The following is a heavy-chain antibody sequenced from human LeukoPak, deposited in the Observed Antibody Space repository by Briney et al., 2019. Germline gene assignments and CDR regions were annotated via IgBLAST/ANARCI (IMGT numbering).Heavy chain of an antibody. V-gene: IGHV1-18*01. CDR2: ISAYNGNT. Sequence: ASVKVSCKASGFTFTSSAMQWVRQARGQRLEWMGWISAYNGNTNYAQKLQGRVTMTTDTSTSTAYMELRSLRSDDTAVYYCARSPGPYYYDSSGYYYDYWGQGTLVTVSS. J-gene: IGHJ4*02. CDR1: GFTFTSSA. D-gene: IGHD3-22*01. CDR3: ARSPGPYYYDSSGYYYDY.